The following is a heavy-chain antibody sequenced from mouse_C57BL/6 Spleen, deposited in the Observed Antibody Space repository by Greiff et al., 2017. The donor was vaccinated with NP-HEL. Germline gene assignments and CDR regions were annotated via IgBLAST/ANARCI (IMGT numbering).Heavy chain of an antibody. CDR1: GYAFSSSW. CDR2: IYPGDGDT. Sequence: VQLQHSGPELVKPGASVKISCKASGYAFSSSWMNWVKQRPGKGLEWIGRIYPGDGDTNYNGKFKGKATLTADKSSSTAYMQLSSLTSADSAVYFGERFSLYDYEDYWGQGTTLTVSS. D-gene: IGHD2-4*01. J-gene: IGHJ2*01. V-gene: IGHV1-82*01. CDR3: ERFSLYDYEDY.